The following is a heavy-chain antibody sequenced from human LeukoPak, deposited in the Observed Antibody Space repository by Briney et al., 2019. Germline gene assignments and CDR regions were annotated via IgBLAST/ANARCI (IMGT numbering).Heavy chain of an antibody. CDR3: ARDLPIPKYGMDV. Sequence: GGSLRLSYAASGFTFSSYAIHWVRQTPGKGLEWVAFMSYDGSNKYYADSVKGRFAISRDNSKITLYLQMNSLRVEDTAVYYCARDLPIPKYGMDVWGQGTTVTVSS. CDR2: MSYDGSNK. CDR1: GFTFSSYA. V-gene: IGHV3-30*09. J-gene: IGHJ6*02. D-gene: IGHD2-21*01.